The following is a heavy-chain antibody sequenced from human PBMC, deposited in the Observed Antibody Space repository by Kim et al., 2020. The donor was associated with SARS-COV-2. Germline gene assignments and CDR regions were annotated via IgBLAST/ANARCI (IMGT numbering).Heavy chain of an antibody. D-gene: IGHD3-9*01. V-gene: IGHV3-23*01. Sequence: GGSLRLFCAASEFTFSSYVMNWVRQVPGQGLEWVSGIAGPGDRTHYADSVKGRFTISRDNSRSTLFLQMNSLRAEDTAVYYCAKGSSAGKGDVLTGFYVPYYVDSWGHGTLVTVSS. CDR2: IAGPGDRT. CDR3: AKGSSAGKGDVLTGFYVPYYVDS. J-gene: IGHJ4*01. CDR1: EFTFSSYV.